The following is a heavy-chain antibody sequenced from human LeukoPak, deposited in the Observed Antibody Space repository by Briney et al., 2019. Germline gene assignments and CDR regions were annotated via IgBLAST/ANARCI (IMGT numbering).Heavy chain of an antibody. CDR2: IDPSDSYT. J-gene: IGHJ6*04. CDR3: ARQAYCSGGSCYDVPGYYGMDV. D-gene: IGHD2-15*01. CDR1: EYSFTSYW. Sequence: GESLRISCKGSEYSFTSYWISWVRQMPGKGLEWMGRIDPSDSYTNYSPSFQGHVTISADKSISTAYLQWSSLKASDTAMYYCARQAYCSGGSCYDVPGYYGMDVWGKGTTVTVSS. V-gene: IGHV5-10-1*01.